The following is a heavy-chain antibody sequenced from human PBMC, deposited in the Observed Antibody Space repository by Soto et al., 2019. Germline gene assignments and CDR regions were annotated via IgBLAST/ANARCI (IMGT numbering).Heavy chain of an antibody. J-gene: IGHJ5*02. CDR3: ARGSKIKTDGTWFDP. CDR1: GGSISSSSYY. V-gene: IGHV4-39*07. Sequence: SETLSLTCTVSGGSISSSSYYWGWIRQPPGKGLEWIGSIYYSGSTYYNPSLKSRVTISVDKSKNQFSLKLSSVTAADTAVYYCARGSKIKTDGTWFDPWGQGTLVTVSS. CDR2: IYYSGST. D-gene: IGHD1-1*01.